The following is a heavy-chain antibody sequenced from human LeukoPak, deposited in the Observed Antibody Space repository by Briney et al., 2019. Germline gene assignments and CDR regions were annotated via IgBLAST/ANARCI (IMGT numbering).Heavy chain of an antibody. CDR2: IIAMIGTA. J-gene: IGHJ4*02. V-gene: IGHV1-69*13. CDR3: AIFQGTYGDNGNDQ. Sequence: SVKVSCKASGGTFSGYAINWVRRAPGQGLEWMGGIIAMIGTAKYAQRFQGRVTITADESTSTAYMEVSSLRSEDTAVYYCAIFQGTYGDNGNDQWGQGTLVIVSS. CDR1: GGTFSGYA. D-gene: IGHD4-17*01.